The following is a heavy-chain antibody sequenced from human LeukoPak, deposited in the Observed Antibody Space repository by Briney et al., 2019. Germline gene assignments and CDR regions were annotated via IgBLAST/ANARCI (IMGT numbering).Heavy chain of an antibody. V-gene: IGHV4-4*07. Sequence: SETLSLTCTVSGVSITTYYWSWFRQTPGKRPDWIGRLYASGPTNYNPSLKSRVTMSVDTSKNQLSLNVRSVTVADTAVYFCARHIRMGGYFDSWGQGTLVAVSS. CDR1: GVSITTYY. D-gene: IGHD3-16*01. CDR2: LYASGPT. J-gene: IGHJ4*02. CDR3: ARHIRMGGYFDS.